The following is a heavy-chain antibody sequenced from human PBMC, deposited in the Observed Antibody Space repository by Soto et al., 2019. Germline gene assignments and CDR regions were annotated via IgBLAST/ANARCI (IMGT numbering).Heavy chain of an antibody. J-gene: IGHJ3*02. Sequence: QAGGSLRLSCAGSGFTVTSSYMSWVRQAPGKGLEWVSAISGSGGSTYYADSVKGRFTISRDNSKNTLYLQMNSLRAEDTAVYYCAKVRMCSGWYKGAFDIWGQGTMVTVSS. D-gene: IGHD6-19*01. CDR1: GFTVTSSY. CDR2: ISGSGGST. V-gene: IGHV3-23*01. CDR3: AKVRMCSGWYKGAFDI.